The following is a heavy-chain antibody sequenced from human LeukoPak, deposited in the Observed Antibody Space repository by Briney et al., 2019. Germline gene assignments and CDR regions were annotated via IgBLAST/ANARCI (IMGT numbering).Heavy chain of an antibody. Sequence: SETLSLTCAVYGGSFSGYYWSWIRQPPGKGLEWIGEINHSGSTNYNPSLKSRVTISVDTSKNQFSLKLSSVTAADTAVYYCARVYGGNSWAAHYYYYYMDVWGKGTTVTVSS. D-gene: IGHD4-23*01. CDR3: ARVYGGNSWAAHYYYYYMDV. CDR2: INHSGST. J-gene: IGHJ6*03. V-gene: IGHV4-34*01. CDR1: GGSFSGYY.